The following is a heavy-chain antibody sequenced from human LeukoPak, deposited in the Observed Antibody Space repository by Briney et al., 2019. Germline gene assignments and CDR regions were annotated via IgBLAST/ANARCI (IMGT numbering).Heavy chain of an antibody. CDR1: GGTFSSYA. V-gene: IGHV1-69*13. Sequence: SVKVSCKASGGTFSSYAISWVRQAPGQGLEWMGGIIPIFGTANYAQKFQGRVTITADESTSTAYMELSSLRSEDTAVYYCAHPARSRTYYYGMDVWGQGTTVTVSS. J-gene: IGHJ6*02. CDR3: AHPARSRTYYYGMDV. CDR2: IIPIFGTA. D-gene: IGHD1-7*01.